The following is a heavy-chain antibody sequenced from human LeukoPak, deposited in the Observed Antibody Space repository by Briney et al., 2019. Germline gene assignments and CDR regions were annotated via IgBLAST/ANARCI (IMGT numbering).Heavy chain of an antibody. D-gene: IGHD6-19*01. Sequence: PGGSLRLSCAASGFTFTSYAMYWVRQAPGKGPEWVSGIFGSGGNPHYADSVKGRFTISRDNSKNTVYLQMNSLRAEDTAVYYCAKTTTGYSSGRYPGWPVDYWGQGTLVPVSS. CDR3: AKTTTGYSSGRYPGWPVDY. CDR1: GFTFTSYA. CDR2: IFGSGGNP. V-gene: IGHV3-23*01. J-gene: IGHJ4*02.